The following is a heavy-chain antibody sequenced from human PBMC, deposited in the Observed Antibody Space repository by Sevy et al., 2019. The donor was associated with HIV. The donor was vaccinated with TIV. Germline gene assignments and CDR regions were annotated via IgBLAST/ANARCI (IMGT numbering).Heavy chain of an antibody. V-gene: IGHV3-30*02. J-gene: IGHJ3*01. CDR3: AKEDDAFDV. CDR2: LWSHGRRE. Sequence: GGSPRLSCAASGFTFDMYAMHWVRQSPGKGLECVAGLWSHGRREYYADFAKGRFTVSRDNSKNTVYLHMDSLRTDDTAVYYCAKEDDAFDVWGQGTMVTVSS. CDR1: GFTFDMYA.